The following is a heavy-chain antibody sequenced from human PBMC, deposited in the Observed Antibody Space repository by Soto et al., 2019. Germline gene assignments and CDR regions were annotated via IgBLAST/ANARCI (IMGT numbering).Heavy chain of an antibody. D-gene: IGHD1-26*01. J-gene: IGHJ6*02. Sequence: QVQLQQWGAGLLKPSETLSLTCAVYGGSFSGYYWSWISQPPGKGLEWIGEINHSGSTNYNPSLTSRVTISVDTSKNQFSLKLSSVTAADTAVYYCARHRYYPPFGSSYCSYGMDVWGQGTTVTVSS. V-gene: IGHV4-34*01. CDR2: INHSGST. CDR3: ARHRYYPPFGSSYCSYGMDV. CDR1: GGSFSGYY.